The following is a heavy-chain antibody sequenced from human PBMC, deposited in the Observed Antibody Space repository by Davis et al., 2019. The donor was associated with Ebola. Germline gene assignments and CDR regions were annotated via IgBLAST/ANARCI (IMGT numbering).Heavy chain of an antibody. CDR2: ISPDGSNR. V-gene: IGHV3-30-3*01. J-gene: IGHJ4*02. CDR1: GFSFRNYG. CDR3: ARDGTGWYPGDY. D-gene: IGHD6-19*01. Sequence: GESLKISCEVSGFSFRNYGMHGVRQAPGKGLQWVALISPDGSNRWYADSVRGRLTTSRDNSKNTLYLQVNSLRPDDTAVYYCARDGTGWYPGDYWGQGTLVTVSS.